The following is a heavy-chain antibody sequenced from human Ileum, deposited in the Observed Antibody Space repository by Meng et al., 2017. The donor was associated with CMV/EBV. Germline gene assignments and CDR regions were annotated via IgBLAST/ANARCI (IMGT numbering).Heavy chain of an antibody. CDR3: ATPVNYYASGAGCPPFDF. Sequence: SVKVSCKPSGGVFSAYAISWVRQAPGQGLEWMGGIIPTSGATRYPQKFQDRVTVTMDASTNTVYMELDSLRSEDTAVYYCATPVNYYASGAGCPPFDFWGQGTLVTVSS. D-gene: IGHD3-3*01. V-gene: IGHV1-69*05. CDR1: GGVFSAYA. J-gene: IGHJ4*02. CDR2: IIPTSGAT.